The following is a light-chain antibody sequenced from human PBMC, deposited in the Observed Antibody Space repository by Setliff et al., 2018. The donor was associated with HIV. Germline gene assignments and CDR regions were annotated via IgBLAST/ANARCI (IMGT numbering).Light chain of an antibody. CDR1: TSNVGSGN. V-gene: IGLV1-47*01. CDR3: AIWDDALGGPV. Sequence: QSVLTQPPSASGTPGQRVSISCSETTSNVGSGNVFWYQQLPGKAPKLLIYRNNKRPSGVPDRFSGSKSATSASQAISGLRSDDEADYYCAIWDDALGGPVFGGGTKVTVL. J-gene: IGLJ2*01. CDR2: RNN.